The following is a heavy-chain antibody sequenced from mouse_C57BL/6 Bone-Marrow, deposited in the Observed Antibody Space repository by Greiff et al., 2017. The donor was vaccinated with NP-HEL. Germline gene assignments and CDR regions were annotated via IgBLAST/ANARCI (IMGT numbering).Heavy chain of an antibody. Sequence: QVQLKESGAELVRPGTSVKMSCKASGYTFTNYWIGWAKQRPGHGLEWIGDIYPGGGYTYYNEKFKGKATLTADKSSSTAYMQFSSLTSEDSAIYYCAREGYDGYLYYFDYWGQGTTLTVSS. CDR1: GYTFTNYW. V-gene: IGHV1-63*01. J-gene: IGHJ2*01. D-gene: IGHD2-3*01. CDR2: IYPGGGYT. CDR3: AREGYDGYLYYFDY.